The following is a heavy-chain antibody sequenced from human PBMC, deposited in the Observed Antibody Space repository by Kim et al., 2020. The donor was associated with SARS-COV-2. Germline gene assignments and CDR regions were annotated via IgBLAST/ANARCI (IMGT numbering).Heavy chain of an antibody. V-gene: IGHV4-59*12. J-gene: IGHJ4*01. CDR3: ARRRRAMGRGVIPLWFLDY. D-gene: IGHD3-10*01. CDR1: GGSISSYY. Sequence: SETLSLTCTVSGGSISSYYWTWIRQPPGKGLEWIGYIYYSGSTNYNPSLKSRVTISVDTSKNQFSLKLSSVTAADTAVYYCARRRRAMGRGVIPLWFLDYWGQGTLVTVSS. CDR2: IYYSGST.